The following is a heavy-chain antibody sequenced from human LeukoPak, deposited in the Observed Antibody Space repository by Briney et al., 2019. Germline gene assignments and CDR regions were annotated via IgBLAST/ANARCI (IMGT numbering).Heavy chain of an antibody. V-gene: IGHV4-4*07. Sequence: SETLSLTCTVSGVSISSYYWSWVRQPAGKGLEWIGHIYISGSTKYNPSLKSRVTISVDTSKNQFSLKLSSVTAADTAVYYYAGGNSFDYWGQGTLVTVSS. J-gene: IGHJ4*02. CDR1: GVSISSYY. CDR3: AGGNSFDY. CDR2: IYISGST.